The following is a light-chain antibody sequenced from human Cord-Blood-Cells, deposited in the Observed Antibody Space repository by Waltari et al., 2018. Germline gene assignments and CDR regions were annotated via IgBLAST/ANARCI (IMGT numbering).Light chain of an antibody. CDR3: YSTDSSGNHRV. J-gene: IGLJ2*01. CDR1: ALPKKY. Sequence: SYELTQPPSVPVSPGQTARITCSGDALPKKYAYWYRQKSGLAPVLVIYEDSKRPSGIPVRFSGSSSGTIATLTISGAQVEDEADYYCYSTDSSGNHRVFGGGTKLTVL. V-gene: IGLV3-10*01. CDR2: EDS.